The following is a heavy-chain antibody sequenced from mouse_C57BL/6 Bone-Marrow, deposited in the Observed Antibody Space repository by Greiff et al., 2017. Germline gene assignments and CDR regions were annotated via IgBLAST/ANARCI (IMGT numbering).Heavy chain of an antibody. J-gene: IGHJ3*01. V-gene: IGHV1-55*01. CDR3: ARGEYYGSSLAWFAY. CDR2: IYPGSGST. CDR1: GYTFTSYW. D-gene: IGHD1-1*01. Sequence: QPGAELVKPGASVKMSCKASGYTFTSYWITWVKQRPGQGLEWIGDIYPGSGSTNYNEKFKSKATLTVDTSSSTAYMQLSSLTSEDSAVYYCARGEYYGSSLAWFAYWGQGTLVTVSA.